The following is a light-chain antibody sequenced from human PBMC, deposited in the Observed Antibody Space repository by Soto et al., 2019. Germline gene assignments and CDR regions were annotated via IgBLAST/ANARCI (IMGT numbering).Light chain of an antibody. CDR3: QQYGHSPLLYT. V-gene: IGKV3-20*01. J-gene: IGKJ2*01. CDR2: GSS. Sequence: EIVLTQSPGTLSLSPGERATLSCRTSQSVNSNFLAWYQQKPGRAPRLLVYGSSTRAAGVPDRFSGSGSGTDFTLTISRLEPEDFAVYYCQQYGHSPLLYTFGQGTKLGVK. CDR1: QSVNSNF.